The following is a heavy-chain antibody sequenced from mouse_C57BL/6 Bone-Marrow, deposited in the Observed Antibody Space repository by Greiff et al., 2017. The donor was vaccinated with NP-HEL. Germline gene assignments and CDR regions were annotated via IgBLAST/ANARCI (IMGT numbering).Heavy chain of an antibody. V-gene: IGHV1-64*01. Sequence: QVQLQQPGAELVKPGASVKLSCKASGYTFTSYWMHWVKQRSGQGLEWIGMIHPNSGSTNYNEKFKSKATLTVDKSSSTAYMQLSSLTSEDSAVYYCARSDGYYVWFAYWGQGTLVTVSA. CDR2: IHPNSGST. CDR1: GYTFTSYW. D-gene: IGHD2-3*01. J-gene: IGHJ3*01. CDR3: ARSDGYYVWFAY.